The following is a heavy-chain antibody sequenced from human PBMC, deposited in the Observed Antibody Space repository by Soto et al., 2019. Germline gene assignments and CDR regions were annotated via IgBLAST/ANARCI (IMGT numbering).Heavy chain of an antibody. CDR1: GGSISSGGYS. CDR2: ISQTGAT. Sequence: SETLSLTCAVSGGSISSGGYSWSWIRQPPGRGLEWIGSISQTGATSYNPSLKSRVSVSLDKSKNQFSLRLSSVTAADMAVYYCARAVSPYFGTWFDPWGQGTLVTVSS. CDR3: ARAVSPYFGTWFDP. D-gene: IGHD3-10*01. V-gene: IGHV4-30-2*01. J-gene: IGHJ5*02.